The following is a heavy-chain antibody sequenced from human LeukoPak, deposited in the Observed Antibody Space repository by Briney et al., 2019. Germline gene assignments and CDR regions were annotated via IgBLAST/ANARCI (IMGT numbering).Heavy chain of an antibody. Sequence: GGSLRLSCAASGFTFSTYGMHWVRQAPGKGLEWVVIISYDGTNKYYADSVKGRFTISRDNSKNTLYLQMNSLRAEDMAVYYCAKGLVGTHYFDYWGQGTLVTVSS. CDR3: AKGLVGTHYFDY. CDR1: GFTFSTYG. J-gene: IGHJ4*02. CDR2: ISYDGTNK. V-gene: IGHV3-30*18. D-gene: IGHD1-26*01.